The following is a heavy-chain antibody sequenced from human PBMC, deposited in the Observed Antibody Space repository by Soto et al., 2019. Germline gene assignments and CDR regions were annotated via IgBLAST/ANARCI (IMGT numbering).Heavy chain of an antibody. D-gene: IGHD3-9*01. V-gene: IGHV3-30*18. CDR3: AKDRLRYFDWFLDYYHYAIVV. CDR2: ISYDGSNK. Sequence: SLRLSCAASGFTFSSYGMHWVRQAPGKGLEWVAVISYDGSNKYYADSVKGRFTISRDNSKNTLYLQMNSLRAEDTAVYYCAKDRLRYFDWFLDYYHYAIVVWDQTPTLTLSS. CDR1: GFTFSSYG. J-gene: IGHJ6*02.